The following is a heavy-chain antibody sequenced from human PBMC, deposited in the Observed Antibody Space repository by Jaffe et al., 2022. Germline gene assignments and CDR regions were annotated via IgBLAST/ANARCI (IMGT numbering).Heavy chain of an antibody. CDR3: TRDLKIYCSGGSCYWDYYYMDV. CDR2: IRSKAYGGTT. D-gene: IGHD2-15*01. Sequence: EVQLVESGGGLVQPGRSLRLSCTASGFTFGDYAMSWVRQAPGKGLEWVGFIRSKAYGGTTEYAASVKGRFTISRDDSKSIAYLQMNSLKTEDTAVYYCTRDLKIYCSGGSCYWDYYYMDVWGKGTTVTVSS. V-gene: IGHV3-49*04. CDR1: GFTFGDYA. J-gene: IGHJ6*03.